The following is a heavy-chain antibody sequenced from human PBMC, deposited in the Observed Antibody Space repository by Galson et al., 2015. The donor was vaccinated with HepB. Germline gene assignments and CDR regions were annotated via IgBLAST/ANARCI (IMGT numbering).Heavy chain of an antibody. Sequence: SLRLSCAACGFTFTSYGVSWVRQAPGKGLECVSAISRGGDTSDYADSVKGRFTVSRDSSTNTLYLQMNGLRADDTAIYYCVRGTTAPDYWGQGTLVTVSS. V-gene: IGHV3-23*01. CDR3: VRGTTAPDY. J-gene: IGHJ4*02. CDR2: ISRGGDTS. CDR1: GFTFTSYG. D-gene: IGHD2/OR15-2a*01.